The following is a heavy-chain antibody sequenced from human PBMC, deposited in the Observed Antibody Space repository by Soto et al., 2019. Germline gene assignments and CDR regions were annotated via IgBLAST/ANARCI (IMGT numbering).Heavy chain of an antibody. CDR1: GGSISSGGYY. J-gene: IGHJ5*02. Sequence: SETLSLTCTVSGGSISSGGYYWSWIRQHPGKGLEWIGYIYYSGSTYYNPSLKSRVTISVDTSKNQFSLKLSSVTAADTAVYYCARATRNWNDAGGGGWFDPWGQGTLVTVSS. V-gene: IGHV4-31*03. CDR3: ARATRNWNDAGGGGWFDP. D-gene: IGHD1-1*01. CDR2: IYYSGST.